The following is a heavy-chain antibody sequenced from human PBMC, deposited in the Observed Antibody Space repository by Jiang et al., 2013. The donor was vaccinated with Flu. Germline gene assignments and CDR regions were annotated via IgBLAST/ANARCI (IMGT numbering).Heavy chain of an antibody. CDR2: INDWRMVT. V-gene: IGHV1-3*01. J-gene: IGHJ4*02. Sequence: LEWMGWINDWRMVTQNNSQKFQGRVTITRDTSASTAYMELSSLRSEDTAVYYCARAEIAPTAAFDYWGQGTLVTVSS. CDR3: ARAEIAPTAAFDY. D-gene: IGHD4-11*01.